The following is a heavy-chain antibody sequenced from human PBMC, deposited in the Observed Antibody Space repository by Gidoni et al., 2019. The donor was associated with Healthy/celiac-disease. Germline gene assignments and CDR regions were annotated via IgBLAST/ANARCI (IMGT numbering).Heavy chain of an antibody. V-gene: IGHV3-21*01. J-gene: IGHJ4*02. CDR3: ATQMATAYFDY. Sequence: EVQLVESGGGLVKPGGSLRLSGAASGFTFSSYSMNWVRQAPGKGLEWVSSISSSSSYIYYADSVKGRFTISRDNAKNSLYLQMNSLRAEDTAVYYCATQMATAYFDYWGQGTLVTVSS. CDR2: ISSSSSYI. D-gene: IGHD5-18*01. CDR1: GFTFSSYS.